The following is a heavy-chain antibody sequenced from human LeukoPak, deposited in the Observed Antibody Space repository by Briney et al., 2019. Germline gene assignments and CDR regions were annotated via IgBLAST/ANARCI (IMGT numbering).Heavy chain of an antibody. Sequence: GGSLRLSCAASGFTFSSYSMNWVRQAPGKGLEWVSSISSSSSYIYHADSVKGRFTISRDNAKNSLYLQMNSLRAEDTAVYYCARLGSYGSGSYYSVDYWGQGTLVTVSS. CDR3: ARLGSYGSGSYYSVDY. J-gene: IGHJ4*02. D-gene: IGHD3-10*01. CDR2: ISSSSSYI. V-gene: IGHV3-21*01. CDR1: GFTFSSYS.